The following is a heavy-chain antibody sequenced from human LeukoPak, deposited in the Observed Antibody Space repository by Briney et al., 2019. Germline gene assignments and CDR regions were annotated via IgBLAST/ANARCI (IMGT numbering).Heavy chain of an antibody. CDR2: IYTSGST. CDR3: ARARSGSFDY. Sequence: PSETLSLACTVSGGSISSYYWSWLRQPAGKGLEWLGRIYTSGSTNYNPSLKSRVTMSVDTSKNQFSLKLSSVTAADTAVYYCARARSGSFDYWGQGTLVTVSS. CDR1: GGSISSYY. V-gene: IGHV4-4*07. J-gene: IGHJ4*02. D-gene: IGHD1-26*01.